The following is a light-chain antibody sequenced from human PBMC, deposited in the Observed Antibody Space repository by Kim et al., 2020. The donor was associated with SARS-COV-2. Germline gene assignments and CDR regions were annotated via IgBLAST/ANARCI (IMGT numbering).Light chain of an antibody. CDR2: DVN. CDR3: SSYTISNAVIFGGLV. Sequence: QSALTQPASVSGSPGQSITISCTGTSSDVGGYDYVSWYQQHPGKTPKLMIYDVNKRPSGVSYRFSGSKSGNTASLTISGLQAEDEADYYCSSYTISNAVIFGGLVFGGGTKLTVL. J-gene: IGLJ2*01. V-gene: IGLV2-14*01. CDR1: SSDVGGYDY.